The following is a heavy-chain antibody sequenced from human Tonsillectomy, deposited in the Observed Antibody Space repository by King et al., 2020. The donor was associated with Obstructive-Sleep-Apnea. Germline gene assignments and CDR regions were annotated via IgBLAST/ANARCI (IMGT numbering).Heavy chain of an antibody. J-gene: IGHJ6*02. CDR2: ISGSGGST. D-gene: IGHD6-13*01. CDR1: GFTFSSYA. CDR3: AKDLDSSSWYRPGYYYGMDV. V-gene: IGHV3-23*04. Sequence: VQLVESGGGLVQPGGSLRLSCAASGFTFSSYAMSWVRQAPGKGLEWVSAISGSGGSTYYADSVKGRFTISRVNSKNTLYLQMNSLRAEDTAVYYCAKDLDSSSWYRPGYYYGMDVWGQGTTVTVSS.